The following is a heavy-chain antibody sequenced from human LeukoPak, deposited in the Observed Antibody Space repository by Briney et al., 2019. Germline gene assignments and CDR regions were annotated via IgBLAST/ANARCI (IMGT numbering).Heavy chain of an antibody. V-gene: IGHV5-51*01. J-gene: IGHJ4*02. CDR1: GYRFPIYW. CDR2: IDPGDSAT. D-gene: IGHD3-10*01. CDR3: ARLSGASWSNFDY. Sequence: GESLKISCKGSGYRFPIYWIGWVREMRGKGLKWVGIIDPGDSATRYSPSFQGQVTISADKSIYTAHLQWSSLKASDTAMYYCARLSGASWSNFDYWGQGALVTVSS.